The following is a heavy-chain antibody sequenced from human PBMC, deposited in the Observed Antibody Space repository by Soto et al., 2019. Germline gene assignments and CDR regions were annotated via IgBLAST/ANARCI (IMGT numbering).Heavy chain of an antibody. CDR2: IYYSGIT. CDR1: GGSISSGGYY. D-gene: IGHD2-2*01. J-gene: IGHJ4*01. CDR3: ARSFCTDTSCSIFDS. V-gene: IGHV4-31*03. Sequence: PSETLSLTCTVSGGSISSGGYYWNWIRQHPGKGLEWIGYIYYSGITHYNPSLKSRVTISVDTSKNQFSLKLTSVTTADTAVYFCARSFCTDTSCSIFDSWGLGTLVTVSS.